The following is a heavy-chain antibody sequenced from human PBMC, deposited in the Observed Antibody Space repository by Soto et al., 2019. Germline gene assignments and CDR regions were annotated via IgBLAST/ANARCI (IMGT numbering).Heavy chain of an antibody. CDR2: TYHSGTT. CDR1: GGSISSSNW. V-gene: IGHV4-4*02. D-gene: IGHD3-22*01. CDR3: ARSRWVNDAFDI. Sequence: XXTLSLPFAVSGGSISSSNWWSWVRQPPGKGLGWIGETYHSGTTTYNPSLKSRVTISVDKPKTQSSLKLSFVSAADRAVYYWARSRWVNDAFDIWGQGTMVTVSS. J-gene: IGHJ3*02.